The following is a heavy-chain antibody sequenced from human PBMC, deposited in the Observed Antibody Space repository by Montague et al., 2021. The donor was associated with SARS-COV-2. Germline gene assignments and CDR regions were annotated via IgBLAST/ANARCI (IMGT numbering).Heavy chain of an antibody. CDR1: GGSISSSSYY. Sequence: SETLSPTRTVSGGSISSSSYYWGWIRQPPGKGLEWIGSIYYSGSTYYXPSLKSRVTISVDTSKNQFSLKLSSVTAADTAVYYCAGSPPGIAAAGTVAAFDIWGQGTMVTVSS. D-gene: IGHD6-13*01. V-gene: IGHV4-39*01. CDR2: IYYSGST. CDR3: AGSPPGIAAAGTVAAFDI. J-gene: IGHJ3*02.